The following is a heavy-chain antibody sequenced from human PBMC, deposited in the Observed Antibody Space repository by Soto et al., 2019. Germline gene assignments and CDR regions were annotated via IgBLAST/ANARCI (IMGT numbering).Heavy chain of an antibody. V-gene: IGHV3-23*01. CDR3: AKDLTICSGGSCYSRLEADS. J-gene: IGHJ4*02. CDR1: GFTFSNYA. Sequence: EVQLLESGGGLVQPGGSLRLSCAASGFTFSNYAMSWVRQAPGKGLEWVSAITNSGDKTFYIDSVKGRFTISRDNSKSTLSLQMNSLRAEDTAVYYCAKDLTICSGGSCYSRLEADSWGQGTLVTVSS. D-gene: IGHD2-15*01. CDR2: ITNSGDKT.